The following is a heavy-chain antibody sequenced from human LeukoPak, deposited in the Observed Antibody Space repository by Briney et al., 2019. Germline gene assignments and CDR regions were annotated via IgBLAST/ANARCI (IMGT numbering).Heavy chain of an antibody. Sequence: GRSLRLSCAASGFTFSSYAMLWVRQAPGKGLEWVAVISYDGSNKYYADSVKGRFTISRDNSKNTLYLQMNSLRAEDTAVYYCARENLESWSTIDYWGQGTLVTVSS. V-gene: IGHV3-30-3*01. CDR2: ISYDGSNK. CDR3: ARENLESWSTIDY. CDR1: GFTFSSYA. J-gene: IGHJ4*02. D-gene: IGHD3-3*01.